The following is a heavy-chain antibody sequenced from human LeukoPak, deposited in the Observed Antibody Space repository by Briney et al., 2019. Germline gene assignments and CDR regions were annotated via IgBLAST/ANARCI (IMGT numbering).Heavy chain of an antibody. V-gene: IGHV4-59*01. D-gene: IGHD3-3*01. Sequence: SETLSLTCAVYGGSFSGYYWSWIRQPPGKGLEWIGYIYYSGSTNYNPSLKSRVTISVDTSKNQFSLKLSSVTAADTAVYYCAREEGYDFWSGYYRGWFDPWGQGTLVTVSS. CDR2: IYYSGST. CDR1: GGSFSGYY. J-gene: IGHJ5*02. CDR3: AREEGYDFWSGYYRGWFDP.